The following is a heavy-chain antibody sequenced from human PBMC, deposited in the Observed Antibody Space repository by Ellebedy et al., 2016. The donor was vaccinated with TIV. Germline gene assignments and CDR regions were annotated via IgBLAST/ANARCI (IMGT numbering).Heavy chain of an antibody. CDR1: GGSISSYY. V-gene: IGHV4-59*08. CDR3: ARSLGATLDY. J-gene: IGHJ4*02. D-gene: IGHD1-26*01. CDR2: IYYSGST. Sequence: SETLSLXXTVSGGSISSYYWSWIRQPPGKGLEWIGYIYYSGSTYYNPSLKSRVTISVDTSKNQFSLKLSSVTAADTAVYYCARSLGATLDYWGQGTLVTVSS.